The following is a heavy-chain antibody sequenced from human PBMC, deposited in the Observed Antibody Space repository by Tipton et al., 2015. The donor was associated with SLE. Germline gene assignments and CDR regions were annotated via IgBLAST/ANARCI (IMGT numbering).Heavy chain of an antibody. CDR2: ISWNSASI. Sequence: SLRLSCVASGFSIEDYGMHWVRQAPGKGLEWVSGISWNSASIGYADSVKGRFTISRDNAKNSLYLQMNSLRVEDTAMYFCAKAGPYHILTSYYGVFDTWGQGSLVTVSS. D-gene: IGHD3-9*01. J-gene: IGHJ5*02. CDR1: GFSIEDYG. V-gene: IGHV3-9*01. CDR3: AKAGPYHILTSYYGVFDT.